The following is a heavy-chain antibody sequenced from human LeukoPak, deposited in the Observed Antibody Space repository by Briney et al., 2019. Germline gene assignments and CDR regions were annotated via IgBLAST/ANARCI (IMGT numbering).Heavy chain of an antibody. CDR2: ITTATSSYI. D-gene: IGHD2-15*01. Sequence: PGGSLRLSCAASGLSFSTYDMTWVRQAPGKGLEWVSSITTATSSYIYYADSVKGRFTISRDDAKNSLYLQMDSLRAEDTAVYYCARDYGGPHYFDYWGQGTLVTVSS. V-gene: IGHV3-21*01. CDR3: ARDYGGPHYFDY. CDR1: GLSFSTYD. J-gene: IGHJ4*02.